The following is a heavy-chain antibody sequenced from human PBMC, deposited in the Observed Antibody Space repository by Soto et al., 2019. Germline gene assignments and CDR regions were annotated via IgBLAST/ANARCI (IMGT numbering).Heavy chain of an antibody. CDR1: GFTFSSYA. CDR2: ISGSGGST. J-gene: IGHJ6*02. D-gene: IGHD6-19*01. Sequence: GGSLRLSCAASGFTFSSYAMSWVRQAPGKGLEWVSAISGSGGSTYYADSVKGRFTISRDNSKNTLYLQMNSLRAEDTAVYYFGKAQWLVRGGFYYYYYGMDVWGQGTTVTVSS. V-gene: IGHV3-23*01. CDR3: GKAQWLVRGGFYYYYYGMDV.